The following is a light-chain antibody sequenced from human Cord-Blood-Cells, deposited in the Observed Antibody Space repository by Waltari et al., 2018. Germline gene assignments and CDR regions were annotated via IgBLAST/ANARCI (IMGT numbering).Light chain of an antibody. Sequence: DIQMTQSPSSLSASVGDRVTITCRASQSIISYLNWYQQKPGKAPKLLIYAASSLQSGVPSRFSGSGSGTDFTLTISSLQPEDFATYYCQQSYSTILTFGPGTKVDIK. CDR2: AAS. CDR3: QQSYSTILT. CDR1: QSIISY. V-gene: IGKV1-39*01. J-gene: IGKJ3*01.